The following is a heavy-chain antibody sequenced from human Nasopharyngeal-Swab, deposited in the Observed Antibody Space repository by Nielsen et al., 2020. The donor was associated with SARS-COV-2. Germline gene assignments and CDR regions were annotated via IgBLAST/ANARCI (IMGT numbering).Heavy chain of an antibody. CDR1: GFTFSSYA. CDR3: ARSYYDFWSGYYYAFDI. J-gene: IGHJ3*02. Sequence: GESLKISCAASGFTFSSYAMHWVRQAPGKGLEYGSAISSNGVTTYYANSVKGRFTISRDNSSNTLYLQMGSLRAEDMAVYYCARSYYDFWSGYYYAFDIWGQGTMVTVSS. V-gene: IGHV3-64*01. CDR2: ISSNGVTT. D-gene: IGHD3-3*01.